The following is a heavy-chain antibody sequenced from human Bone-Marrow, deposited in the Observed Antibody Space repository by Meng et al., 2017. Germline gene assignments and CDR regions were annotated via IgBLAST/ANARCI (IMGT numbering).Heavy chain of an antibody. V-gene: IGHV1-46*01. CDR3: ARADSAAAGTPAYFQH. Sequence: ASVKVSCKTSGYTFTTYYIHWVRQAPGQGLEWMGIINPSGGSATYAQKFQGRVTMTRDTSTTTVCMELSSLRSEGTAVYYCARADSAAAGTPAYFQHWGQGTLVTVSS. D-gene: IGHD6-13*01. J-gene: IGHJ1*01. CDR1: GYTFTTYY. CDR2: INPSGGSA.